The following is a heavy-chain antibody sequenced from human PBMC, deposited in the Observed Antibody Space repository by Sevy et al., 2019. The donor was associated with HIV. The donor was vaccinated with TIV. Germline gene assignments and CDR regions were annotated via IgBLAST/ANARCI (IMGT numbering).Heavy chain of an antibody. CDR1: GFTFSNYW. CDR2: INQDGSVK. V-gene: IGHV3-7*01. J-gene: IGHJ4*02. D-gene: IGHD6-13*01. Sequence: GESLKISCAASGFTFSNYWMTWVRQAPGKGLEWVANINQDGSVKYYVDSVRGRFTISRDNARNLVFLQMSSLRVDDSALYYCVRAIAKDGSFWGQGTLVTVSS. CDR3: VRAIAKDGSF.